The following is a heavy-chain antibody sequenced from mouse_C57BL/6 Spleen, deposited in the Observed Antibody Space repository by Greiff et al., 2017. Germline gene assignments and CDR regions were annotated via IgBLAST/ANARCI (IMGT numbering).Heavy chain of an antibody. D-gene: IGHD1-1*01. V-gene: IGHV1-82*01. CDR2: IYPGDGDT. CDR3: ALSYYYPY. CDR1: GYAFSSSW. J-gene: IGHJ2*01. Sequence: VKLMESGPELVKPGASVKISCKASGYAFSSSWMNWVKQRPGKGLEWIGRIYPGDGDTNYNGKFKGKATLTADKSSSTAYMQLSSLTSEDSAVYFCALSYYYPYWGQGTTLTVSS.